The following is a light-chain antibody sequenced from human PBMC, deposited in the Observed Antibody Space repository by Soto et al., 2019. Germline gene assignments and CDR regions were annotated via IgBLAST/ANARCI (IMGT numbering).Light chain of an antibody. V-gene: IGKV1-27*01. CDR1: QDIRNY. CDR2: AAS. CDR3: QKYNSSPKT. Sequence: DIQMTQSPSSLSASVGDRVTITCRASQDIRNYLAWYQQKPGKVPKLLIYAASTLQSGVPSRFSGSGSGTDFTLTSSSLQPEDVASYYCQKYNSSPKTFGQVTKVEIK. J-gene: IGKJ1*01.